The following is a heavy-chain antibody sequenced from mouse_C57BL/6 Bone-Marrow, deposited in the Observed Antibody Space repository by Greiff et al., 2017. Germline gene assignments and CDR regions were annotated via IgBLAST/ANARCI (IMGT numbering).Heavy chain of an antibody. CDR1: GFTFSSYA. CDR3: ARESNYGSSWGFAY. D-gene: IGHD1-1*01. V-gene: IGHV5-4*01. CDR2: ISDGGSYT. J-gene: IGHJ3*01. Sequence: EVMLVESGGGLVKPGGSLTLSCAASGFTFSSYAMSWVRQTPEKRLEWVATISDGGSYTYYPDNVKGRFTISRDNAKNNLYLQMSHLKSEDTAMYYCARESNYGSSWGFAYWGQGTLVTVSA.